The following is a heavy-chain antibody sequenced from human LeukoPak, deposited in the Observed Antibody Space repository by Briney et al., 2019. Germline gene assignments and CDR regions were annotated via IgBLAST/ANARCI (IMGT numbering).Heavy chain of an antibody. Sequence: ASVKVSCKASGYTFTGYYMHWVRQAPGQGLEWMGWINPNSGGTNYAQKFQGRVTMTRDTSISTAYMELSRLRSDDTAVYYCARGQYYDFWSGYYYSPHFDYWGQGTLVTVSS. CDR2: INPNSGGT. J-gene: IGHJ4*02. CDR1: GYTFTGYY. D-gene: IGHD3-3*01. V-gene: IGHV1-2*02. CDR3: ARGQYYDFWSGYYYSPHFDY.